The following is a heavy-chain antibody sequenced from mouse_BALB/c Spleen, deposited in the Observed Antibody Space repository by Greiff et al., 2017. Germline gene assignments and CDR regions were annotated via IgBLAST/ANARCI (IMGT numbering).Heavy chain of an antibody. CDR1: GFTFSSYT. J-gene: IGHJ4*01. CDR2: ISNGGGST. Sequence: EVQLQESGGGLVQPGGSLKLSCAASGFTFSSYTMSWVRQTPEKRLEWVAYISNGGGSTYYPDTVKGRFTISRDNAKNTLYLQMSSLKSEDTAMYYCARMPYYAMDYWGQGTSVTVSS. V-gene: IGHV5-12-2*01. CDR3: ARMPYYAMDY.